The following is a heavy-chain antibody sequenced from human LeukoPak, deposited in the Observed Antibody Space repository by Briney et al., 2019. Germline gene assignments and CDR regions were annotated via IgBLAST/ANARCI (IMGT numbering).Heavy chain of an antibody. D-gene: IGHD6-6*01. CDR3: ARLISSSSNWFDP. CDR1: GFTFSSYW. Sequence: GGSLRLSCAASGFTFSSYWMSWVRQAPGKGLEWVANIKQDGSEKYYVDSVKGRFTISRDNAENSLYLQMNSLRAEDTAVYYYARLISSSSNWFDPWGQGTLVTVSS. CDR2: IKQDGSEK. J-gene: IGHJ5*02. V-gene: IGHV3-7*01.